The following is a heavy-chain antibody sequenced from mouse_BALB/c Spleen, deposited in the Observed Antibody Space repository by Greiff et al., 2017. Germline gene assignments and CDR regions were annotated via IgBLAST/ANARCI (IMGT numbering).Heavy chain of an antibody. CDR2: ISSGGST. V-gene: IGHV5-6-5*01. CDR3: AGGYGSSYWYFDV. CDR1: GFTFSSYA. J-gene: IGHJ1*01. D-gene: IGHD1-1*01. Sequence: EVKLVESGGGLVQPGGSLKLSCAASGFTFSSYAMSWVRQTPEKRLEWVASISSGGSTYYPDSVKGRFTISRDNARNILYLQMSSLRSEDTAMYSCAGGYGSSYWYFDVWGAGTTVTVSS.